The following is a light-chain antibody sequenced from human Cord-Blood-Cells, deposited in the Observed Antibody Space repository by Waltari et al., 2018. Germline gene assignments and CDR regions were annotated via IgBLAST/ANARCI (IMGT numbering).Light chain of an antibody. Sequence: QSVLTQPPSASGTPGQRVTISCSGSSSNIGSNTVNWYQQLPGTAPKLLMYSNNQRPSGVPDRFSGSKSGTSASLAISGLQSEDEADYYCAALDDSLNGVVFGGGTKLTVL. J-gene: IGLJ2*01. CDR1: SSNIGSNT. CDR2: SNN. CDR3: AALDDSLNGVV. V-gene: IGLV1-44*01.